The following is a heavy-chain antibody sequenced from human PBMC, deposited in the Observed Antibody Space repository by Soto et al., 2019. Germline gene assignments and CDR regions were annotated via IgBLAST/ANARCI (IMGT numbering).Heavy chain of an antibody. D-gene: IGHD3-22*01. CDR2: IYYSGST. J-gene: IGHJ4*02. CDR1: GGSISSSSYY. V-gene: IGHV4-39*01. CDR3: ARRLIGFDY. Sequence: QLQLQESGPGLVKPSETLSLTCTVSGGSISSSSYYWGWIRQPPGKGLEWIGSIYYSGSTYYNPSLKSRVTISVDTSKNQFSLKLGAVTAADTAVYYCARRLIGFDYWGQGTLVTVSS.